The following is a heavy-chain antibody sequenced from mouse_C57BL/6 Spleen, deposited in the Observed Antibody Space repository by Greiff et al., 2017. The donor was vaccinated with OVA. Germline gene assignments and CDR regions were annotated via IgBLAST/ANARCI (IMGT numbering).Heavy chain of an antibody. CDR2: LDPSDSYT. V-gene: IGHV1-50*01. CDR3: ARSFYDYDSGDY. CDR1: GYTFTSYW. Sequence: VQLQQPGAELVKPGASVTLSCKASGYTFTSYWMQWVKQRPGPGLEWIGELDPSDSYTNYNQKFKGKATLTVDTSSSTAYMQLSSLTSEDSAVYYCARSFYDYDSGDYWGQGTSVTVSS. D-gene: IGHD2-4*01. J-gene: IGHJ4*01.